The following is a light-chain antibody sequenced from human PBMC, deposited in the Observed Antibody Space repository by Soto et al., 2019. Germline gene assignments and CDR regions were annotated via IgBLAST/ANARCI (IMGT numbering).Light chain of an antibody. Sequence: EIVMTQSPVTLSVSPGERATLSCRASQSVSSNLAWYQKKPGQAPRLLIDGASIRATGIPARFSGSGSGTKFTLTISSLQSEDFAVYYCQKYNDWPLTFGGGTKVDIK. V-gene: IGKV3-15*01. CDR3: QKYNDWPLT. CDR1: QSVSSN. CDR2: GAS. J-gene: IGKJ4*01.